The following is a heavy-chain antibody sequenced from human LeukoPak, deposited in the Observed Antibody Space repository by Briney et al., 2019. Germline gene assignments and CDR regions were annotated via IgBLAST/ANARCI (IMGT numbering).Heavy chain of an antibody. J-gene: IGHJ3*02. V-gene: IGHV4-39*07. CDR1: GGSISSSSYY. CDR3: ARDPWFGEEHAFDI. Sequence: PSETLSLTCTVSGGSISSSSYYWGWIRQPPGKGLEWIGSIYYSGSAYYNPSLKSRVTISVDTSKNQFSLKLSSVTAADTAVYYCARDPWFGEEHAFDIWGQGTMVTVSS. CDR2: IYYSGSA. D-gene: IGHD3-10*01.